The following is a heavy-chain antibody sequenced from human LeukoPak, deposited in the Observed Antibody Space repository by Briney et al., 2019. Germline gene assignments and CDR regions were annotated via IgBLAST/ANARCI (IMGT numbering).Heavy chain of an antibody. V-gene: IGHV3-30*02. D-gene: IGHD3-3*01. CDR3: ARGSLAWSGTFDY. CDR1: GFTFSNYD. CDR2: IRCDGSDK. J-gene: IGHJ4*02. Sequence: TGGSLRLSCAASGFTFSNYDMHWVRQAPGRGLEWVAFIRCDGSDKYYADSVKGRFTISRDNSRNTLYLQMNSLRAEDTTMYYCARGSLAWSGTFDYWGQGTLVTVSS.